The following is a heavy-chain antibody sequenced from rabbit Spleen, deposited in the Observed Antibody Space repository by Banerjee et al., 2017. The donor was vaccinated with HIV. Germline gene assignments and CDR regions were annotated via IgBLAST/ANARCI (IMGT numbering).Heavy chain of an antibody. Sequence: QEQLEESGGDLVKPGASLTLTCKASGFSFSSNWICWVRQAPGKGLEWIACIDTNDGDTDYANWPKGRFTISKTSSTTVTLQMTSLTAADTATYFCARNYVNAFDPWGPGTLVTVS. V-gene: IGHV1S45*01. CDR1: GFSFSSNW. D-gene: IGHD1-1*01. CDR2: IDTNDGDT. CDR3: ARNYVNAFDP. J-gene: IGHJ2*01.